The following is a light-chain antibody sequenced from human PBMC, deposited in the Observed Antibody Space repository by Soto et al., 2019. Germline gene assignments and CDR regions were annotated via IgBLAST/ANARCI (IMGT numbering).Light chain of an antibody. CDR1: SSDVGRYNL. V-gene: IGLV2-23*01. CDR2: EGS. CDR3: CSYAGSSPYV. J-gene: IGLJ1*01. Sequence: SALTQPASVSGSPGQSITISCTGTSSDVGRYNLVSWYQQHPGKAPKLMIYEGSKRPSGVSNRFSGSKSGNTASLTISGLQAEDEADYYCCSYAGSSPYVFGTGTKLTVL.